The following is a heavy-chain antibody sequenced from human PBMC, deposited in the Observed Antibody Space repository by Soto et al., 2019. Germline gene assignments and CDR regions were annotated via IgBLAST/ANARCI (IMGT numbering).Heavy chain of an antibody. D-gene: IGHD2-15*01. CDR2: TYYRSKWYN. V-gene: IGHV6-1*01. CDR1: GDSVSSNSAS. CDR3: ARAYCSGGSCWAWSNWFDP. J-gene: IGHJ5*02. Sequence: SPTLSLTCAISGDSVSSNSASWNWIRQSPSRGLEWLGRTYYRSKWYNDYAVSVKSRITINPDTSKNQFSLQLNSVTPEDTAVYYRARAYCSGGSCWAWSNWFDPWGQGTLVTVSS.